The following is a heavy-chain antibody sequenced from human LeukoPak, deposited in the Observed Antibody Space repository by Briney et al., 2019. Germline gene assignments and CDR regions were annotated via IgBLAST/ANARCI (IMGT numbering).Heavy chain of an antibody. J-gene: IGHJ4*02. CDR1: GFTFSSYT. Sequence: GGSLRLSCAAPGFTFSSYTMSWVRQAPGKGLEWISSISSDRTTIFYADSVKGRFTISRDNAQNSLYLQMNGLRDEDTAVYYCTGQKGMDYWGQGTLVIVSS. CDR2: ISSDRTTI. V-gene: IGHV3-48*02. CDR3: TGQKGMDY.